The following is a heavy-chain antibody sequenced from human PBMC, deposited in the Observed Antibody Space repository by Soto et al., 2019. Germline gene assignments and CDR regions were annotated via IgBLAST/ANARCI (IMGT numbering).Heavy chain of an antibody. CDR3: AKGLLSYYYGSGSSPNYYYYGMDV. J-gene: IGHJ6*02. Sequence: PGGSLRLSCAASGFTFDDYAMHWVRQAPGKGLEWVSGISWNSGSIGYADSVKGRFTISRDNAKNSLYLQMNSLRAEDTALYYCAKGLLSYYYGSGSSPNYYYYGMDVWGQGTTVTVSS. CDR2: ISWNSGSI. CDR1: GFTFDDYA. D-gene: IGHD3-10*01. V-gene: IGHV3-9*01.